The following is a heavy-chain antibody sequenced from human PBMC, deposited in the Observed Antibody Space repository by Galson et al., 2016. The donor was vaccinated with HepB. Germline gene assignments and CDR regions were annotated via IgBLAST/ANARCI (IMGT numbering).Heavy chain of an antibody. CDR3: ARAGGWYIYYFDY. J-gene: IGHJ4*02. V-gene: IGHV1-3*01. CDR2: INAGNGNT. D-gene: IGHD6-19*01. CDR1: GYTFTNYA. Sequence: SVKVSCKASGYTFTNYAIHWVRQAPGQRLEWMGWINAGNGNTKYSQKFQGRVTITRDTSASTASMELSSLRSEDTAVYYCARAGGWYIYYFDYWGQGTLVTVS.